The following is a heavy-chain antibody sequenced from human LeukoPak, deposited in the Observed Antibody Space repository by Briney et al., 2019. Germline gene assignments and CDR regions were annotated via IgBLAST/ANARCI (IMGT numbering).Heavy chain of an antibody. Sequence: ASLKDSCRASGYTFTSYAVHWVRRAPGQRLEWMGWINAGNGNTKYSQKFQGRVTITRDTSASTAYMELSSLRSEDTAVYYCASSYSYGYYYGLAVWGQGTTVTVSS. CDR1: GYTFTSYA. CDR3: ASSYSYGYYYGLAV. D-gene: IGHD5-18*01. CDR2: INAGNGNT. V-gene: IGHV1-3*01. J-gene: IGHJ6*02.